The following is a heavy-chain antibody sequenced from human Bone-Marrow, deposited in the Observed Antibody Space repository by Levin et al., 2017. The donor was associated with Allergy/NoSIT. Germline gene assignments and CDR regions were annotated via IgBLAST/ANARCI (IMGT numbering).Heavy chain of an antibody. CDR3: ARSRLVITQFYMDV. CDR1: GGSINSGSHY. D-gene: IGHD3-9*01. CDR2: IFSSGST. J-gene: IGHJ6*03. V-gene: IGHV4-61*02. Sequence: SQTLSLTCTVSGGSINSGSHYWSWIRQPAGKGLEWIGRIFSSGSTKYNPSLQSRVTIAVDTSKNQFSLKLTSVTAADTAVYYCARSRLVITQFYMDVWGKGTTVTVSS.